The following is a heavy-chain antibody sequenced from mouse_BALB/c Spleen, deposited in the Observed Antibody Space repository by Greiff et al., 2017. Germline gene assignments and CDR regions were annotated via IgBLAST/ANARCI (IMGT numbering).Heavy chain of an antibody. V-gene: IGHV1-63*02. CDR1: GYTFTNYW. CDR2: IYPGGGYT. CDR3: ARSGYDYDGPWFAY. D-gene: IGHD2-4*01. J-gene: IGHJ3*01. Sequence: VQLQQSGAELVRPGTSVKISCKASGYTFTNYWLGWVKQRPGHGLEWIGDIYPGGGYTNYNEKFKGKATLTADTSSSTAYMQLSSLTSEDSAVYFCARSGYDYDGPWFAYWGQGTLVTVSA.